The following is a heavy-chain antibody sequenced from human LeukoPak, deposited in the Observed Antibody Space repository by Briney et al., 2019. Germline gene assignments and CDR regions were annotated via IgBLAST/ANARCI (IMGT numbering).Heavy chain of an antibody. J-gene: IGHJ6*03. CDR1: GFTFSNAW. Sequence: GGSLRLSCAASGFTFSNAWMSWVRQAPGKGREWVGRIKSKTDGGTTDYAAPVKGRFTISRDDSKKTLYLQMNSLKTEDTAVYYCTTDQPIVVVIAVSRGDYYYMDVWGKGTTVTVSS. CDR3: TTDQPIVVVIAVSRGDYYYMDV. CDR2: IKSKTDGGTT. V-gene: IGHV3-15*01. D-gene: IGHD2-21*01.